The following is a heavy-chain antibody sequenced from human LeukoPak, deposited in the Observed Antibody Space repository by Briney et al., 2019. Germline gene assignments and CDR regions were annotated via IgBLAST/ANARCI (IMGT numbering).Heavy chain of an antibody. CDR1: GYTFTSYG. D-gene: IGHD3-3*01. J-gene: IGHJ4*02. CDR2: ISAYNGNT. CDR3: ARHLWSGYYIDY. V-gene: IGHV1-18*01. Sequence: ASVKVSCKASGYTFTSYGISWVRQAPGRGLEWVGWISAYNGNTNYAQKLQGRVTMTTDTSTSTAYMELRSLRSDDTAVYYCARHLWSGYYIDYWGQGTLVTVSS.